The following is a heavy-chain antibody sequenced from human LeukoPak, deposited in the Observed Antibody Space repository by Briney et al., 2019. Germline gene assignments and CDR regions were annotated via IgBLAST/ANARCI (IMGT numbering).Heavy chain of an antibody. J-gene: IGHJ4*02. CDR2: MSAYNGNT. D-gene: IGHD6-13*01. CDR1: GYTFTSYG. V-gene: IGHV1-18*01. Sequence: ASVKVSCKASGYTFTSYGISWVRQAPGQGLEWMGWMSAYNGNTNYAQKLQGRVTMTTATSTSTAYMELRSLRSDDTAVYSCARIYSSTYLDYWGQGTLVTVSS. CDR3: ARIYSSTYLDY.